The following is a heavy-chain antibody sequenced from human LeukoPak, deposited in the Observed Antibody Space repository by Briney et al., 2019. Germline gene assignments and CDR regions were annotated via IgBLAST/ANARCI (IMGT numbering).Heavy chain of an antibody. D-gene: IGHD3-3*01. CDR3: ARMRWYYGFWSGYLDGFDV. V-gene: IGHV4-38-2*01. CDR1: GDSITSGHY. CDR2: IYHSGKT. Sequence: KPSETLSLTCAVSGDSITSGHYWGWIRQPPGKGLEWIGSIYHSGKTYYNPSLKSRVTISVDTSKNQFSLKLTSVTAADTAVYYCARMRWYYGFWSGYLDGFDVWGQGTMVTVSS. J-gene: IGHJ3*01.